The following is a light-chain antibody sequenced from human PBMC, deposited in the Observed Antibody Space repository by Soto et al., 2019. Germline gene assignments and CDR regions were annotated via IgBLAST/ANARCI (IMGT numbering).Light chain of an antibody. CDR2: EVS. Sequence: QSAPTQPASVSGSPGQSITISCSETSSDVGGYKYVSWYQQHPGKAPKLMIYEVSNRPSGVSNRFSGSKSGNTASLTISGLQAEDEADYYCSSYTSSSTLVFGGGTKLTVL. V-gene: IGLV2-14*01. CDR3: SSYTSSSTLV. CDR1: SSDVGGYKY. J-gene: IGLJ3*02.